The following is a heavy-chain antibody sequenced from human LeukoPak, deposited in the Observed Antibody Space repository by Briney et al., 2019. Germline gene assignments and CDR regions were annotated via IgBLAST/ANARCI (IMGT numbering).Heavy chain of an antibody. CDR3: ARSPPLEWFVDV. J-gene: IGHJ6*04. D-gene: IGHD3-3*01. V-gene: IGHV4-38-2*01. Sequence: PSETLSLTCAVSGYSISSGCYWGWIRQPPGKGLAWIGSIYHSGSTYYNPSLKSRVTISVDTSKNQFSLKLSSVTAADTAVYYCARSPPLEWFVDVWGKGTTATVSS. CDR2: IYHSGST. CDR1: GYSISSGCY.